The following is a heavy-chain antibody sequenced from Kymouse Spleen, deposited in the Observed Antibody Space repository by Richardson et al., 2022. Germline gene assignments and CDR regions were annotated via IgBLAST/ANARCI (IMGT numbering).Heavy chain of an antibody. CDR1: GFTFSSYG. Sequence: QVQLVESGGGVVQPGRSLRLSCAASGFTFSSYGMHWVRQAPGKGLEWVAVIWYDGSNKYYADSVKGRFTISRDNSKNTLYLQMNSLRAEDTAVYYCARYCTNGVCYPYYYYGMDVWGQGTTVTVSS. V-gene: IGHV3-33*01. D-gene: IGHD2-8*01. CDR3: ARYCTNGVCYPYYYYGMDV. J-gene: IGHJ6*02. CDR2: IWYDGSNK.